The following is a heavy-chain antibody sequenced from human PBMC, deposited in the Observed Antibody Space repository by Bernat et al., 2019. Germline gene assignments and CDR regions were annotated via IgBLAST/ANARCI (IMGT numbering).Heavy chain of an antibody. CDR2: ISSSSSTI. CDR3: ARSIAARKNYYYYGMDV. V-gene: IGHV3-48*01. D-gene: IGHD6-6*01. J-gene: IGHJ6*02. Sequence: EVQLVESGGGLVQPGGSLRLSCAASGFTFSSYSMNWVRQAPGKGLEWVSYISSSSSTIYYADSVKGRFTISRDNDKNSLYLQMNSLRAEDTAVYYCARSIAARKNYYYYGMDVWGQGTTVTVSS. CDR1: GFTFSSYS.